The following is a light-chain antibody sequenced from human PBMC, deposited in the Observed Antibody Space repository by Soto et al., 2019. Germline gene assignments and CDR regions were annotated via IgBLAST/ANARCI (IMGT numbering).Light chain of an antibody. CDR1: SSDVGGYDY. V-gene: IGLV2-14*03. Sequence: QSALTQPASVSGSPGQSITISCTGTSSDVGGYDYVSWYQQHPGKAPKLMIYDVSYRPSGISDRFSGSKSGNTASLTISGLQAEDEADYYCSSYTSSSALNFGTGTKVTVL. CDR3: SSYTSSSALN. CDR2: DVS. J-gene: IGLJ1*01.